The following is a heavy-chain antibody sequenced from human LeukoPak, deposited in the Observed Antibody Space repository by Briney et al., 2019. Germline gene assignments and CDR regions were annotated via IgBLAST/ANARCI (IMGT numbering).Heavy chain of an antibody. CDR2: ISTFNGHT. D-gene: IGHD3-10*01. Sequence: ASVKVSCKASGYTFTTYGISWARQAPGHGLEWMGWISTFNGHTNYAQKLQGRVTMTTDTSTSTAYMELRSLRSDDTAVYYCARAAGGLWFGELLPLDYWGQGTLVTVSS. CDR1: GYTFTTYG. V-gene: IGHV1-18*01. CDR3: ARAAGGLWFGELLPLDY. J-gene: IGHJ4*02.